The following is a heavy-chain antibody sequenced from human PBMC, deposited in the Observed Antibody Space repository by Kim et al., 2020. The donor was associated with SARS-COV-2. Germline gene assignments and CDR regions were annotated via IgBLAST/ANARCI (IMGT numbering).Heavy chain of an antibody. CDR3: ARDRYCSGGSCYPYYFDY. V-gene: IGHV3-64*04. D-gene: IGHD2-15*01. Sequence: VKGRFNIPRENSKNTLYLQMNRLRAEDTAVYYCARDRYCSGGSCYPYYFDYWGQGTLVTVSS. J-gene: IGHJ4*02.